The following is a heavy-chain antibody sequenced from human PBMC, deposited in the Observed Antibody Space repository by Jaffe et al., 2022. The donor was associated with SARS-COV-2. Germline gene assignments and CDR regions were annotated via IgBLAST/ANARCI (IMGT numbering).Heavy chain of an antibody. D-gene: IGHD3-10*01. CDR1: GGSFSGYY. CDR2: INHSGST. CDR3: ATGPTEPHKPAMVRGYYYYYYYMDV. J-gene: IGHJ6*03. Sequence: QVQLQQWGAGLLKPSETLSLTCAVYGGSFSGYYWSWIRQPPGKGLEWIGEINHSGSTNYNPSLKSRVTISVDTSKNQFSLKLSSVTAADTAVYYCATGPTEPHKPAMVRGYYYYYYYMDVWGKGTTVTVSS. V-gene: IGHV4-34*01.